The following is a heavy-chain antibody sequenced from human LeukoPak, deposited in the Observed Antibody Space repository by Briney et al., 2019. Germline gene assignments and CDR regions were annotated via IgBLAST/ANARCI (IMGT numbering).Heavy chain of an antibody. CDR3: ARFGFGSCGGDCYTLSYYYYYMDV. V-gene: IGHV3-23*01. J-gene: IGHJ6*03. CDR1: GFTLSSYA. Sequence: GGSLRLSCAASGFTLSSYAMSWVRQAPGEGVEGVSAISGSGGSTYYADSVKGRFTISRDNSKNTLYMQMNSLRAEDKAVYYCARFGFGSCGGDCYTLSYYYYYMDVWGKGTTVTASS. CDR2: ISGSGGST. D-gene: IGHD2-21*01.